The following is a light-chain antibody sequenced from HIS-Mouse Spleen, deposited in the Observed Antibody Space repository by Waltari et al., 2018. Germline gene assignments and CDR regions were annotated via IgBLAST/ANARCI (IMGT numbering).Light chain of an antibody. CDR1: SSDVGSYNL. Sequence: QSALTQPASVSGSPGQSITISCTGTSSDVGSYNLVSWYQQHPGKAPKLMIYEGSKRPSGVYNLCSGSKSGNTAFLTISGLQAEDEADYYCCSYAGSSTWVFGGGTKLTVL. V-gene: IGLV2-23*01. CDR2: EGS. J-gene: IGLJ3*02. CDR3: CSYAGSSTWV.